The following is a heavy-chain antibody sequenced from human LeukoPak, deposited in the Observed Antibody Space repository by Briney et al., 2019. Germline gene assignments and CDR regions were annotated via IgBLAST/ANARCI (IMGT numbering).Heavy chain of an antibody. J-gene: IGHJ5*02. CDR1: GFTFSNAW. V-gene: IGHV3-15*01. CDR2: IKSKTDGGTT. D-gene: IGHD3-9*01. Sequence: PGGSLRLPCAASGFTFSNAWMNWVRQAPGKGLEWVGRIKSKTDGGTTDFAAPVKGRFTISRDDSKNTLWLQMNSLKTEDTAVYYCTTDLETYYDILTGYPPFDPWGQGTLVIVTS. CDR3: TTDLETYYDILTGYPPFDP.